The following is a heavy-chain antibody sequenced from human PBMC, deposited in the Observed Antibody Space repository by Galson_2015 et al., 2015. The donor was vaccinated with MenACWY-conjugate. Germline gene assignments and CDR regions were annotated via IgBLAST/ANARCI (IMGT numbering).Heavy chain of an antibody. V-gene: IGHV1-3*01. Sequence: SVKVSCKASGYTFTINAIHWVRQAPGEGLEWMGWINAGNGDTKYSRKFQGRVTITRDTSASTAYMELSSLRSEDTAVYYCARRSPRFGIDNWGQGTLVTVSS. J-gene: IGHJ4*02. CDR2: INAGNGDT. CDR3: ARRSPRFGIDN. D-gene: IGHD3-10*01. CDR1: GYTFTINA.